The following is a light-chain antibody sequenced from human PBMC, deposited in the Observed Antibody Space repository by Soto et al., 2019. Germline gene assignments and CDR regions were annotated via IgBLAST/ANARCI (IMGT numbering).Light chain of an antibody. Sequence: QSVLXQSPSXSASLGASVKLTXTLSSGHSSYAIAWHQQQPEKGPRYLMKLNSDGSHSKGDGIPDRFSGSSSGAERYLTISSLQSEDEADYYCQTWGTGIRVFGGGTKLTVL. CDR1: SGHSSYA. V-gene: IGLV4-69*01. CDR2: LNSDGSH. J-gene: IGLJ2*01. CDR3: QTWGTGIRV.